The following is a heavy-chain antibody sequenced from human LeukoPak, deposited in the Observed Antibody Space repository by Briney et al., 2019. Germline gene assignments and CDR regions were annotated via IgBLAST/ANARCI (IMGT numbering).Heavy chain of an antibody. CDR3: ARTYSGSYSVDY. CDR2: IYTSGST. CDR1: GGFISSSSYY. J-gene: IGHJ4*02. Sequence: PSETLSLTCTVSGGFISSSSYYWSWIRQPAGKGLEWIGRIYTSGSTNYNPSLKSRVTISVDTSKNQFSLKLSSVTAADTAVYYCARTYSGSYSVDYWGQGTLVTVSS. V-gene: IGHV4-61*02. D-gene: IGHD1-26*01.